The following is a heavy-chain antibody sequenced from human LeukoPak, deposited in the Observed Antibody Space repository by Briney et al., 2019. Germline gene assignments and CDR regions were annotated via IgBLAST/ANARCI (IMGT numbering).Heavy chain of an antibody. D-gene: IGHD1/OR15-1a*01. CDR2: IYTSGST. J-gene: IGHJ4*02. CDR3: ATIAGGTFVS. V-gene: IGHV4-4*07. Sequence: SETLSLTCTVSGGSINRYNWSWIRQPAGKGLEWIGRIYTSGSTNYNPSLKSRVTMSVDTSKNHFSLKLSSVTAADTAVYYCATIAGGTFVSWGQGTLVTVSS. CDR1: GGSINRYN.